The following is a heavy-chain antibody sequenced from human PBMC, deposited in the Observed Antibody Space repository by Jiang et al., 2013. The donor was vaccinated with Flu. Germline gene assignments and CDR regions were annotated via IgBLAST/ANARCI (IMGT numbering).Heavy chain of an antibody. D-gene: IGHD3-3*01. CDR3: ASYDFWSGSRGLNWFDP. Sequence: VQLVESGAEVKKPGSSVKVSCKASGGTFSSYAISWVRQAPGQGLEWMGGIIPIFGTANYAQKFQGRVTITADESTSTAYMELSSLRSEDTAVYYCASYDFWSGSRGLNWFDPWGQGTLVTVSS. CDR1: GGTFSSYA. CDR2: IIPIFGTA. J-gene: IGHJ5*02. V-gene: IGHV1-69*01.